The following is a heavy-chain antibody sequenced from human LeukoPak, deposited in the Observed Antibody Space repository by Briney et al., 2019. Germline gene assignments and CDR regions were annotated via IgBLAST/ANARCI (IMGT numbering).Heavy chain of an antibody. Sequence: SETLSLTCAVYGGSFSGFYWSWIRQPPGKGLEWIGEINNSGRTNYNPSLKSRVTISVDTSKNQFSLKVTSSTAADTAVYYCTRGLDYAKTGYWGQGTPVIVSS. J-gene: IGHJ4*02. V-gene: IGHV4-34*01. CDR1: GGSFSGFY. D-gene: IGHD3/OR15-3a*01. CDR3: TRGLDYAKTGY. CDR2: INNSGRT.